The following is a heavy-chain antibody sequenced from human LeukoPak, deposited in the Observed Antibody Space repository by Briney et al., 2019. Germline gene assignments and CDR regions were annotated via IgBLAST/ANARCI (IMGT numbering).Heavy chain of an antibody. V-gene: IGHV3-11*01. J-gene: IGHJ4*02. Sequence: GGSLRLSCAASGFTFSDYYMSWIRQAPGKGLEWVSYISSSGSTIYYADSVKGRFTISRDNSKNTLYLQMNSLRAEDTAVYYCAKDIAARPRHFDYWGQGTLVTVSS. CDR1: GFTFSDYY. D-gene: IGHD6-6*01. CDR3: AKDIAARPRHFDY. CDR2: ISSSGSTI.